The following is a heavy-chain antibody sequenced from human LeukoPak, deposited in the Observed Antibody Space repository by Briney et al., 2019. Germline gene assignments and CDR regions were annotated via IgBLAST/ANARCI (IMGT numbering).Heavy chain of an antibody. CDR3: ARDSSYSSGWYEVFGIWDFQH. J-gene: IGHJ1*01. CDR2: IKPDGTTK. V-gene: IGHV3-7*01. CDR1: GFPFSSYS. D-gene: IGHD6-19*01. Sequence: GGSLRLSCAASGFPFSSYSMTWVRQAPGKGLEWVANIKPDGTTKFYVDSVKGRFTISRDNSKNTLFLQMDSLRAEDTAVYYCARDSSYSSGWYEVFGIWDFQHWGQGTLVTVSS.